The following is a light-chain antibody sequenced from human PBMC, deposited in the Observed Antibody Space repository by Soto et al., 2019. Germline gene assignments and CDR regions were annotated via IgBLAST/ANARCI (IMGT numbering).Light chain of an antibody. J-gene: IGKJ5*01. CDR1: QSVSSY. CDR2: DAS. Sequence: EIVLTQSPATLSLSPGDTATLSCRASQSVSSYLAWYQQKPGQAPRLLMYDASNRATGVPVRFSGSGSGTDFTLTISSLEPEDFAVYYCQQRSNSPITFGQGTRLEIK. V-gene: IGKV3-11*01. CDR3: QQRSNSPIT.